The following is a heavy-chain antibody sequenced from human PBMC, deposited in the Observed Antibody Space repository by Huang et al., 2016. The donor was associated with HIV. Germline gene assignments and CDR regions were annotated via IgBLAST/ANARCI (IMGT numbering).Heavy chain of an antibody. CDR3: ARIPTPSYYDRWSLSPVEEDFFYYNLDV. Sequence: QVRLQQWGEGVLKPSETLSLTCTVYGASFGGYFWSWVRQSPDKGLEWIGEIKPGGSPKDNPWFGSRGTISVDTSKNQFYLKLRAVAAADADIYYCARIPTPSYYDRWSLSPVEEDFFYYNLDVWGQGTPVIVSS. CDR1: GASFGGYF. D-gene: IGHD3-16*01. CDR2: IKPGGSP. J-gene: IGHJ6*02. V-gene: IGHV4-34*02.